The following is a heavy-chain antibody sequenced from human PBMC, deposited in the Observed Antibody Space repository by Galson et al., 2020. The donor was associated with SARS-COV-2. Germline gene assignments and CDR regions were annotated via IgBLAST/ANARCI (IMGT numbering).Heavy chain of an antibody. CDR3: ARDLIISGTTHDYGMDF. D-gene: IGHD3-9*01. CDR2: INPNSGGS. CDR1: GYTFTGYF. Sequence: ASETVSCKTSGYTFTGYFMHWVRQAPGQGLEWMGWINPNSGGSNYAQNFQGRVTMTRDTSTSTAYMELSGLRSDDTAVYYCARDLIISGTTHDYGMDFWGQGTTVTVSS. J-gene: IGHJ6*02. V-gene: IGHV1-2*02.